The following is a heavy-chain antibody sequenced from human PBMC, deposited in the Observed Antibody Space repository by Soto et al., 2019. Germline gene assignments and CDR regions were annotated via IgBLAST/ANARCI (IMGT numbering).Heavy chain of an antibody. CDR1: GITFSRYA. Sequence: GGSLRLSCSASGITFSRYAIHWVRQAPGKGLEYVSAISSNGDSTYYADSVKGRFTIARDNSKNTLYLQMSSLRGEDTAVYYCVKDSLGLYSSTWNHYYHGMDVWGQGTTVTVSS. J-gene: IGHJ6*02. V-gene: IGHV3-64D*08. CDR3: VKDSLGLYSSTWNHYYHGMDV. CDR2: ISSNGDST. D-gene: IGHD6-13*01.